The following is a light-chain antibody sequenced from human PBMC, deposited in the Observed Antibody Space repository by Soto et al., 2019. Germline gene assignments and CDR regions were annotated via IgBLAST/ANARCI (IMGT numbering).Light chain of an antibody. J-gene: IGLJ2*01. CDR2: DNT. CDR1: SSNIGAGFD. CDR3: QSYDSSLSGSVV. V-gene: IGLV1-40*01. Sequence: QSVLTQPPSVSGAPGQRVTISCPGTSSNIGAGFDVHWYQKVPGTAPKLLIFDNTNRPSGVSDRFSASRSGTSASLAITGLQAGDEADYFCQSYDSSLSGSVVFGGGTKLTVL.